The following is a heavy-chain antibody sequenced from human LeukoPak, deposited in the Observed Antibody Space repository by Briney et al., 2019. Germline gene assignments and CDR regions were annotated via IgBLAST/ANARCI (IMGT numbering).Heavy chain of an antibody. CDR2: IGTTGDT. CDR1: TFSFSGYD. V-gene: IGHV3-13*04. D-gene: IGHD4-17*01. CDR3: AKGRNEDGDAALNY. J-gene: IGHJ4*02. Sequence: PGGSLRLSCAASTFSFSGYDMHWVRQATGKGLEWVSAIGTTGDTYYADSVKDRFTISRDNSKNTLYLQMNSLRAEDTAAYHCAKGRNEDGDAALNYWGQGTLVTVSS.